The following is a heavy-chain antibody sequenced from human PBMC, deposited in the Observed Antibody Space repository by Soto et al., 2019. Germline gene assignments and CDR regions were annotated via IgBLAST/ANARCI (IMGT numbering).Heavy chain of an antibody. Sequence: PSETLSLTCTVSSGSISSYYWSWIRQPPGKGLEWIGYIYYSGSTNYNPSLKSRVTISVDTSKNQFSLKLSSVTAADTAVYYCARDGTFYGSGSYFDYWGQGTLVTVSS. J-gene: IGHJ4*02. CDR2: IYYSGST. CDR1: SGSISSYY. CDR3: ARDGTFYGSGSYFDY. D-gene: IGHD3-10*01. V-gene: IGHV4-59*01.